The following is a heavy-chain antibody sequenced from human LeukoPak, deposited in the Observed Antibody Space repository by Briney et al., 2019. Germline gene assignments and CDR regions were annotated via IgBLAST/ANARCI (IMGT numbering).Heavy chain of an antibody. CDR1: GGTFSSYA. V-gene: IGHV1-69*05. J-gene: IGHJ4*02. D-gene: IGHD2-15*01. CDR3: ARGGLAYCSGGSCYSFHPY. Sequence: ASAKVSCKASGGTFSSYAISWVRQAPGQGLEWMGGIIPIFGTANYAQKFQGRVTITTDESTSTAYMELSSLRSEDTAVYYCARGGLAYCSGGSCYSFHPYWGQGTLVTVSS. CDR2: IIPIFGTA.